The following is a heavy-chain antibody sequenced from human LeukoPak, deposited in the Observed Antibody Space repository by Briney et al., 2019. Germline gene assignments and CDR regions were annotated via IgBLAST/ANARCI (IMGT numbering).Heavy chain of an antibody. V-gene: IGHV4-34*01. D-gene: IGHD3-10*01. CDR2: INHSGST. Sequence: SETLSLTCGVYGGSFSGYYWSWIRQPPGKGLEWIGEINHSGSTNYNPSLKSRVTISLDTSKNQFSLTLRSVTAADTAVYYCARDLRTGYGSGSYYGYYYMDVWGKGTTVTISS. CDR1: GGSFSGYY. CDR3: ARDLRTGYGSGSYYGYYYMDV. J-gene: IGHJ6*03.